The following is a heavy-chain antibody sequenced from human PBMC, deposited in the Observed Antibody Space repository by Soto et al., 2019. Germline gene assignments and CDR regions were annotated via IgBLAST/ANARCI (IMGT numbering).Heavy chain of an antibody. CDR2: IYYSGST. Sequence: SETLSLTCTVSGGSISSRSDYWGWNRQPPGKGLEWIGSIYYSGSTYYNPSLKSRVTISVDTSKNQFSLKLSSVTAADTAVYYCARNWATALINWFDPWGQGTLVTVSS. V-gene: IGHV4-39*01. CDR3: ARNWATALINWFDP. J-gene: IGHJ5*02. CDR1: GGSISSRSDY. D-gene: IGHD5-18*01.